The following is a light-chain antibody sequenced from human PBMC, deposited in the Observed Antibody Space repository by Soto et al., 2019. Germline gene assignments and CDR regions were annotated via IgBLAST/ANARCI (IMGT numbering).Light chain of an antibody. J-gene: IGKJ2*01. V-gene: IGKV1-9*01. CDR2: AAS. CDR1: QDIASY. Sequence: IQLTQSPSSLSASIGDRVTITCRASQDIASYLAWYRQKPGNAPKLLIYAASTLHSGVPSRFSGSGSGTDFNLTISSLQPEDFVTYYCQQLNVNLLFGQGTKLEIK. CDR3: QQLNVNLL.